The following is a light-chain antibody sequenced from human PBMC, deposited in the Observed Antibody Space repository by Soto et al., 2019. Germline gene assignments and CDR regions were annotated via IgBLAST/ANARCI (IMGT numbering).Light chain of an antibody. CDR3: QASDASTVV. J-gene: IGLJ2*01. CDR1: HLGAKY. Sequence: SYELTQPPSVSVSPGQTVSITCSGEHLGAKYACWYQQKPGQSPVLVIYQDSKRPSGIPERFSGSNYGNTATLTISWTQHMDEEAYYCQASDASTVVFGGGTKLTVL. CDR2: QDS. V-gene: IGLV3-1*01.